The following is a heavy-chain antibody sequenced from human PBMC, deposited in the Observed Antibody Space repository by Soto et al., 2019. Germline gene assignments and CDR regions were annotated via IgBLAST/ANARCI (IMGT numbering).Heavy chain of an antibody. Sequence: GGSLRLSCAASGFTVNSKYMSWVRQAPGKGLEWVSFIYSGGSTDYADSVKGRFTISRDNSKNTLYLQMNSLKAEDTAVYYCARVDTAMVTGRYFDYWGQGTLVTVSS. D-gene: IGHD5-18*01. CDR3: ARVDTAMVTGRYFDY. CDR1: GFTVNSKY. CDR2: IYSGGST. V-gene: IGHV3-53*01. J-gene: IGHJ4*02.